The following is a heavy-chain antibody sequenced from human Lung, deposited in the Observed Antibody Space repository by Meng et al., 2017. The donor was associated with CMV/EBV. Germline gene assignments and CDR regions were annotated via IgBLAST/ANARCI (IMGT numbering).Heavy chain of an antibody. V-gene: IGHV1-46*01. J-gene: IGHJ2*01. CDR3: ARSGSTTSQQPGYFDL. D-gene: IGHD2-2*01. Sequence: VYTLSTYWMHWVRQAPGQGLEWVGIINPSGGSTTYAQKFQGRVVLTRDTSTSTVYMDLSSLRSEDRAVYYCARSGSTTSQQPGYFDLWGRGTLVTVSS. CDR1: VYTLSTYW. CDR2: INPSGGST.